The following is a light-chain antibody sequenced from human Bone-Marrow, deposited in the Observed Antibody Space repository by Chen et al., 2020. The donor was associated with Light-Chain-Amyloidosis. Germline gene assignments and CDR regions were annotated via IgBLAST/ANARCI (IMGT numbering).Light chain of an antibody. CDR3: HSYAGNNNWV. CDR1: SSDVGVYDS. CDR2: EVT. J-gene: IGLJ3*02. V-gene: IGLV2-8*01. Sequence: QSALTQPPSASGSPGQSVAISCTGTSSDVGVYDSVSWSQQHPGKAPKLMIYEVTKRPSGVPDRFSGSKSGSTASLTVSGLQAEDEADYYCHSYAGNNNWVFGGGTKLTVL.